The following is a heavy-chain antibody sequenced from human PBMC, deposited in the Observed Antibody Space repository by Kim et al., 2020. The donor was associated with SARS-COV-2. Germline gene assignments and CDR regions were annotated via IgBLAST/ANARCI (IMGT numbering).Heavy chain of an antibody. CDR2: IYYSGST. CDR3: AREYCTNGVCYNSDYYYMDV. Sequence: SETLSLTCTVSGGSISSYYWSWIRQPPGKGLEWIGYIYYSGSTNYNPSLKSRVTISVDTSKNQFSLKLSSVTAADTAVYYCAREYCTNGVCYNSDYYYMDVWGKGTTVTVSS. V-gene: IGHV4-59*01. J-gene: IGHJ6*03. D-gene: IGHD2-8*01. CDR1: GGSISSYY.